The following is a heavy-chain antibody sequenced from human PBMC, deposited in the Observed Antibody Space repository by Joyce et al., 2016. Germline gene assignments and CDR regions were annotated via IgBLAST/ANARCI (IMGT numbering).Heavy chain of an antibody. D-gene: IGHD6-13*01. CDR3: TRGSGTGWFDP. J-gene: IGHJ5*02. CDR1: GFSFRYFW. Sequence: EVYLVEAGGGLVQPGGSLRLSCAASGFSFRYFWMDWVRQAPRKGMEWVAQINEDGSEKNYMDSLRGRFTISRDNAKNSVDLQINSLRVEDTAVYYCTRGSGTGWFDPWGQGTLITVSS. V-gene: IGHV3-7*03. CDR2: INEDGSEK.